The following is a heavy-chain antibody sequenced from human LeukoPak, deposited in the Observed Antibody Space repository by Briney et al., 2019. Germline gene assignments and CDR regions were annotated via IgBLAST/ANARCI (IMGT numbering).Heavy chain of an antibody. CDR1: GGTFSSYA. Sequence: GASVKVSCKASGGTFSSYAISWVRQAPGQGLEWMGGIISIFGTANYAQKFQGRVTITADESTSTAYMELSSLRSEDTAVYYCARVASETGIWFDYWGQGTLVTVSS. V-gene: IGHV1-69*13. CDR3: ARVASETGIWFDY. CDR2: IISIFGTA. D-gene: IGHD1-14*01. J-gene: IGHJ4*02.